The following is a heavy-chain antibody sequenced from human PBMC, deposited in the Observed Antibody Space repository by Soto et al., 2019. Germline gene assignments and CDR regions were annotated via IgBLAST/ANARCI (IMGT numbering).Heavy chain of an antibody. CDR1: GGSISSGGYY. CDR2: IYYSGST. CDR3: ARVLGSGSYYNYYYGMDV. Sequence: SETLSLTCTVSGGSISSGGYYWSWIRQYPGKGLEWIGYIYYSGSTYYNPSLKSRVTISVDTSKNQFSLKLSSVTAADTAVYYCARVLGSGSYYNYYYGMDVWGQGTTVTVSS. D-gene: IGHD3-10*01. J-gene: IGHJ6*02. V-gene: IGHV4-31*02.